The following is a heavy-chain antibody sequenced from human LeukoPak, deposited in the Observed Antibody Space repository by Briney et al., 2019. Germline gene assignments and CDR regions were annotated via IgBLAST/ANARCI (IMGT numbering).Heavy chain of an antibody. CDR3: ARRRYSGYDWEDYYYYYMDV. CDR2: IIPIFGTA. D-gene: IGHD5-12*01. V-gene: IGHV1-69*01. CDR1: GGTFSSYA. Sequence: SVKVSCKASGGTFSSYAISWVRQAPGQGLEWMGGIIPIFGTANYAQKFQGRVTIIADESTSTAYMELSSLRSEDTAVYYCARRRYSGYDWEDYYYYYMDVWGKGTTVTVSS. J-gene: IGHJ6*03.